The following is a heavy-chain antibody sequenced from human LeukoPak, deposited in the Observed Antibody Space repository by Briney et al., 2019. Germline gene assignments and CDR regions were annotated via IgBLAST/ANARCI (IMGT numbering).Heavy chain of an antibody. V-gene: IGHV3-23*01. J-gene: IGHJ4*02. D-gene: IGHD1-26*01. CDR3: STSRPLLSFDC. Sequence: GGSPRLSCAASGFTFSSYAMSWVRQAPGKGLEWVSLISSTGGTTYYADSVKGRFTISRDNPENTLFLQLKSLRAEDTAVYYCSTSRPLLSFDCWGQGTLVT. CDR2: ISSTGGTT. CDR1: GFTFSSYA.